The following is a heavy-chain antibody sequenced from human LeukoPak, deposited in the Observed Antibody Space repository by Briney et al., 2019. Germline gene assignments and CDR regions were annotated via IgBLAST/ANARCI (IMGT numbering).Heavy chain of an antibody. Sequence: PSETLSLTCTVSGGSISSYYWSWIRQPAGKGLEWIGRTYTSGSTNYNPSLKSRVTMSVDTSKNQFSLKLSSVTAADTAVYYCARTLYSSSFLQNWFDPWGQGTLVTVSS. CDR3: ARTLYSSSFLQNWFDP. J-gene: IGHJ5*02. V-gene: IGHV4-4*07. D-gene: IGHD6-13*01. CDR2: TYTSGST. CDR1: GGSISSYY.